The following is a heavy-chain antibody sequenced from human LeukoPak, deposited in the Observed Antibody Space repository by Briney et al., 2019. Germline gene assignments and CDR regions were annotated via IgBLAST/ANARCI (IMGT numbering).Heavy chain of an antibody. CDR1: GFTFSSYS. D-gene: IGHD1-26*01. V-gene: IGHV3-48*01. J-gene: IGHJ4*02. Sequence: GGSLRLSCAASGFTFSSYSMNWVRQAPGKGLEWVSYISSSSSTIYYADSVKGRFTISRDNAKDSLYLQMNSLRAEDTAVYYCARGARGSDYWGQGTLVTVSS. CDR2: ISSSSSTI. CDR3: ARGARGSDY.